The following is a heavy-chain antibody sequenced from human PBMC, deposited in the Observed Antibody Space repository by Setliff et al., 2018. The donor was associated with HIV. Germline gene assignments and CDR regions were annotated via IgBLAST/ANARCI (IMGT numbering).Heavy chain of an antibody. Sequence: ASVKVSCKASGGDFRNYAISWVRQAPGQGLEWMGMINPSGGQRSFAQKFQGRITVATATSTATSTGTVYMELSSLRSEDTAVYYCAREAPGDHFDHWGQGTLVTVSS. J-gene: IGHJ4*02. CDR2: INPSGGQR. CDR1: GGDFRNYA. V-gene: IGHV1-46*01. CDR3: AREAPGDHFDH.